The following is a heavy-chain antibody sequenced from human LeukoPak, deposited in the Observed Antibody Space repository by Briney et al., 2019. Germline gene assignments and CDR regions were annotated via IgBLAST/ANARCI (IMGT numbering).Heavy chain of an antibody. J-gene: IGHJ3*02. V-gene: IGHV4-31*03. D-gene: IGHD3-10*01. CDR3: ARDREYYGSGSPGAFDI. Sequence: SQTLSLTCTVSGGSISSGGYYWSWIRQHPGTGLEWIGCIYYSGSTYYNPSLKSRVTISVDTSKNQFSLKLSSVTAADTAVYYCARDREYYGSGSPGAFDIWGQGTMVTVSS. CDR1: GGSISSGGYY. CDR2: IYYSGST.